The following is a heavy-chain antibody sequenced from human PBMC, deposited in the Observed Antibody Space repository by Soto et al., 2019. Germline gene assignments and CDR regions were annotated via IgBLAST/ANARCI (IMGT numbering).Heavy chain of an antibody. V-gene: IGHV4-59*08. CDR2: IYYSGST. CDR1: GGSISSYY. Sequence: PSETLSLTCTVSGGSISSYYWSWIRQPPGKGLEWIGYIYYSGSTNYNPSLKSRVTISVDTSKNQFSLKLSSVTAADTAVYYCARLSTRAAGTFDYWGQGTLVTVS. J-gene: IGHJ4*02. D-gene: IGHD6-19*01. CDR3: ARLSTRAAGTFDY.